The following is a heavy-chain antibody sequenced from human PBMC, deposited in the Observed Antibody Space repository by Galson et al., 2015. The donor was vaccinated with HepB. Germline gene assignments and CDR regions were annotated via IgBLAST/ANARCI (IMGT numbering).Heavy chain of an antibody. D-gene: IGHD3-16*02. CDR1: GFAFSNAW. Sequence: SLRLSCAASGFAFSNAWMNWVRQAPGKGLEWVGRIKSKTDGGTTDYAAPVKGRFTISRDDSKNTLYLQMNSLKTEDTAVYYCTTDSADYVWGSYPFYWYFDLWGRGTLVTVSS. J-gene: IGHJ2*01. CDR3: TTDSADYVWGSYPFYWYFDL. CDR2: IKSKTDGGTT. V-gene: IGHV3-15*07.